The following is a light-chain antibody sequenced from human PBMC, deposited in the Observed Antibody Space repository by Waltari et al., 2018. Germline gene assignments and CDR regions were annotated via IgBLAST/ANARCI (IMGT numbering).Light chain of an antibody. CDR2: GAS. CDR1: VLSSSKNKNY. V-gene: IGKV4-1*01. J-gene: IGKJ4*01. CDR3: QQYYSIPLS. Sequence: VLSSSKNKNYLAGYQLKTGRPPKLRIYGASTRGSGVPDRFGGSGAVTEFTLTISCLQAEDVALYYCQQYYSIPLSFGGGTKVEIK.